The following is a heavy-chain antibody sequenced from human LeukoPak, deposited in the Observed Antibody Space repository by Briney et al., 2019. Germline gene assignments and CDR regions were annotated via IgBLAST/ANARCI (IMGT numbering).Heavy chain of an antibody. D-gene: IGHD5-24*01. CDR3: ATLDGSLFDY. J-gene: IGHJ4*02. V-gene: IGHV3-23*01. CDR2: ISGYGGTT. CDR1: GFTFNNYA. Sequence: GGSLRLSCAASGFTFNNYAMSWVRQAPGKGLEWVSDISGYGGTTYYADSVKGRFTISRDNSKNTLYLQMDSQRAEDTAVYYCATLDGSLFDYWGQGTLVTVSS.